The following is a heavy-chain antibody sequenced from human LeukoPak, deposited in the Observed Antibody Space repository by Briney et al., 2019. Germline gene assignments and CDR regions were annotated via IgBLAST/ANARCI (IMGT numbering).Heavy chain of an antibody. CDR2: INPNSGGT. Sequence: GASVKVSCKASGYTFTGYYMHWVRQAPGQGLEWMGWINPNSGGTNYAQKFQGRVTMTRDTSISTAYMELSSLRSEDTAVYYCARVSSLSFSMDVWGKGTTVTISS. J-gene: IGHJ6*04. CDR1: GYTFTGYY. V-gene: IGHV1-2*02. CDR3: ARVSSLSFSMDV. D-gene: IGHD3-16*02.